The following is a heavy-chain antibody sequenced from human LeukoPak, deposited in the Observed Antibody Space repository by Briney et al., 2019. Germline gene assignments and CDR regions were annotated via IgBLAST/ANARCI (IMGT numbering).Heavy chain of an antibody. V-gene: IGHV3-21*01. CDR1: GFTFSSYS. CDR3: ARDTIFGVAGYGMDV. J-gene: IGHJ6*02. CDR2: ISSSSSYI. Sequence: GGSLGLSCAASGFTFSSYSMDWVRQAPGKGLEWVSSISSSSSYIYYADSVKGRFTISRDNAKNSLYLQMNSLRAEDTAVYYCARDTIFGVAGYGMDVWGQGTTVTVSS. D-gene: IGHD3-3*01.